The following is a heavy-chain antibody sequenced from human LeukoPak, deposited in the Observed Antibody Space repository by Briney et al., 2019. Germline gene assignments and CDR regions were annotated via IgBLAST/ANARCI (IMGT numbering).Heavy chain of an antibody. Sequence: SETLSLTCAVYGGSFSGYYWSWIRQPPGKGLEWIGEINHSGNTNYNPSLKSRVTISVDTSKNQFSLKLSSVTAADTAVYYCARAGARYCSSTSCYFRGYWYFDLWGRGTLVTVSS. CDR1: GGSFSGYY. V-gene: IGHV4-34*01. D-gene: IGHD2-2*01. CDR3: ARAGARYCSSTSCYFRGYWYFDL. J-gene: IGHJ2*01. CDR2: INHSGNT.